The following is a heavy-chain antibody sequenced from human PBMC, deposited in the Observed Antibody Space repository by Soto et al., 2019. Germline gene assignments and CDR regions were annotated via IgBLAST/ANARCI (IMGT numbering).Heavy chain of an antibody. V-gene: IGHV3-7*01. CDR3: ARHIDWSLDH. CDR1: GFSFSSYW. Sequence: SGGSLRLSCAASGFSFSSYWMTWVRQAPGTGLEWVANINPDGSDIHYVDSVKGRFTISRDDAKNSLYLHMNSLRAEDTAVYYCARHIDWSLDHWGQGTLVTVSS. CDR2: INPDGSDI. D-gene: IGHD3-9*01. J-gene: IGHJ4*02.